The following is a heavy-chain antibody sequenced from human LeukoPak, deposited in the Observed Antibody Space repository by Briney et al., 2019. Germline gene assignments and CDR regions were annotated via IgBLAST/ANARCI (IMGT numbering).Heavy chain of an antibody. Sequence: GGSLRLSCAASGFTFSTYWMAWVRQAPGKGLEWVANIKGDGSARHQADSVKGRFTISRDNAQNSVYLQMSSLRGEDTAVYYCARDVGGSLDYWGPGTLVTVSS. D-gene: IGHD1-26*01. J-gene: IGHJ4*02. CDR2: IKGDGSAR. CDR1: GFTFSTYW. V-gene: IGHV3-7*01. CDR3: ARDVGGSLDY.